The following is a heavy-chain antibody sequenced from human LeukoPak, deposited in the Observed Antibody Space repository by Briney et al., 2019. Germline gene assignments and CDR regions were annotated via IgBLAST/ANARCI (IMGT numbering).Heavy chain of an antibody. CDR3: ASAILKPGFDC. V-gene: IGHV1-69*10. J-gene: IGHJ4*02. CDR2: IIPNIGIA. Sequence: SVKVSCKASGGTFTSYGISWVRQAPGQGLEWMGGIIPNIGIANYAQKFQGRVTITTDKSTSTAYMELRSLRSEDTAVYYCASAILKPGFDCWGQGTLVTVAS. CDR1: GGTFTSYG.